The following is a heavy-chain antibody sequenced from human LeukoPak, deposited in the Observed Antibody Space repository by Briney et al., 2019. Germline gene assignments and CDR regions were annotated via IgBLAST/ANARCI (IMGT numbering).Heavy chain of an antibody. CDR2: IYYSGST. D-gene: IGHD3-10*01. CDR3: ARQGMGYDSGSVLGY. V-gene: IGHV4-39*01. Sequence: PSETLSLTCTVSGDSISNSNYYWGWIRQPTGKGLEWIGSIYYSGSTDYNPSLKSRVTISIDTSKNQFSLKLSSVTAADTAVYYCARQGMGYDSGSVLGYWGQGTLVTVSS. J-gene: IGHJ4*02. CDR1: GDSISNSNYY.